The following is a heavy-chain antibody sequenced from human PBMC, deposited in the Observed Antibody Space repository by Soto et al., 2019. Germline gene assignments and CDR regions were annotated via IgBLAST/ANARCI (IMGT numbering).Heavy chain of an antibody. D-gene: IGHD6-19*01. J-gene: IGHJ5*02. V-gene: IGHV3-23*01. CDR3: AKDNLAPYSKGWVIPYDP. CDR1: GFTFSSYA. CDR2: IGGSGSYT. Sequence: DVHLLESGGGLVQPGGSLRLSCAASGFTFSSYAMGWVRQAPGEGLEWVSSIGGSGSYTYYADSVKGRFTISRDNFKSTLYLQMNSLRAEDTAVYYCAKDNLAPYSKGWVIPYDPWGQGTLVTVSS.